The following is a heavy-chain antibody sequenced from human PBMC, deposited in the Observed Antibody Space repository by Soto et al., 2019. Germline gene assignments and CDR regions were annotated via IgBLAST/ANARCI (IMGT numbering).Heavy chain of an antibody. CDR1: GFTFSSYA. D-gene: IGHD1-26*01. CDR2: ISGSGGST. Sequence: EVQLLESGGGLVQPGGSLRLSCAASGFTFSSYAMRCVRQSPVKGLEWVSAISGSGGSTYYADSVKGRFTISRDNSKSTLYLQMNRLRAEDTAVYYCARRGSGSYYDYWGQGTLVTVSS. V-gene: IGHV3-23*01. CDR3: ARRGSGSYYDY. J-gene: IGHJ4*02.